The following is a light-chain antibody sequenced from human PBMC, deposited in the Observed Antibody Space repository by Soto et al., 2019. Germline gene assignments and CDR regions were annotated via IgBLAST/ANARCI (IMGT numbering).Light chain of an antibody. CDR3: QQYDTSPAWT. V-gene: IGKV3-15*01. CDR2: GAS. CDR1: QSVSSN. Sequence: EIVMTQSPATLSVSPGERATLSCRASQSVSSNLAWYQQKPGQAPSLLIYGASTRATGTPARFSGSGSGTEFTLTISRLEPEDFAVYYCQQYDTSPAWTFGQGTKVDI. J-gene: IGKJ1*01.